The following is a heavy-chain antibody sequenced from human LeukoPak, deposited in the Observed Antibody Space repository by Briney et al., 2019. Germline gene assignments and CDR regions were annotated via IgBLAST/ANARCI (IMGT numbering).Heavy chain of an antibody. CDR3: ARGGFYCGDDCYVDY. D-gene: IGHD2-21*02. V-gene: IGHV4-34*01. J-gene: IGHJ4*02. CDR2: LHRSGST. Sequence: SETLSLTCAVYGGPLCYYYWSWIRQPPQKRLEWIGELHRSGSTNYNPSLKSRVSISVDTSKNQFSLKLSSVTAADTAEYYCARGGFYCGDDCYVDYWGQGTLVTVSS. CDR1: GGPLCYYY.